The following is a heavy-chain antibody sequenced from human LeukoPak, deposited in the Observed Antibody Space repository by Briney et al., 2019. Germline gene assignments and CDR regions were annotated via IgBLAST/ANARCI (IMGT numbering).Heavy chain of an antibody. D-gene: IGHD2-15*01. J-gene: IGHJ4*02. V-gene: IGHV1-8*01. CDR3: ASPELYCSGGSCYSGDFDY. Sequence: ASVKVSCKASGYTFTSYDINWVRQATGQGLEWMGWMNPNSDNTGYAQKFQGRVTMTRNTSISTAYMELSSLRSEDTAVYYCASPELYCSGGSCYSGDFDYWGQGTLVTVSS. CDR1: GYTFTSYD. CDR2: MNPNSDNT.